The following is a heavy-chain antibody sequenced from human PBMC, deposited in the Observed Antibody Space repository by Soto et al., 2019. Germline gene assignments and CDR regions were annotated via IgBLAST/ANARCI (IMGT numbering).Heavy chain of an antibody. CDR1: GYTFTGHY. CDR3: GRGRSGQIVVFY. Sequence: ASVKVSCKASGYTFTGHYIHWVRQAPEQGPEWMGEIGPTSGATRYAQRFQGRVTMTRDMSITTVYMELNNLRPDDTAVYYCGRGRSGQIVVFYWGQGTPVTVSS. J-gene: IGHJ4*02. V-gene: IGHV1-2*02. D-gene: IGHD1-26*01. CDR2: IGPTSGAT.